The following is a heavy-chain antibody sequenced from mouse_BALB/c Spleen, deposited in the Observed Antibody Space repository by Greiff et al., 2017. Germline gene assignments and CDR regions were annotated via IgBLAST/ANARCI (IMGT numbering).Heavy chain of an antibody. J-gene: IGHJ3*01. Sequence: EVQLQESGGGLVKPGGSLKLSCAASGFAFSSYDMSWVRQTPEKRLEWVAYISSGGGSTYYPDTVKGRFTISRDNAKNTLYLQMSSLKSEDTAMYYCARHGGPAWFAYWGQGTLVTVAA. D-gene: IGHD3-3*01. CDR2: ISSGGGST. CDR1: GFAFSSYD. V-gene: IGHV5-12-1*01. CDR3: ARHGGPAWFAY.